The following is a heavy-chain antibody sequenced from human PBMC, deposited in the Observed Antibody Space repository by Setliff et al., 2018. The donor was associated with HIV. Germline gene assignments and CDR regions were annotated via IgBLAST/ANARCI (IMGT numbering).Heavy chain of an antibody. CDR1: GGSFSSGGYS. J-gene: IGHJ6*03. Sequence: SETLSLTCTVSGGSFSSGGYSWSWIRQLPGKGLEWIGCIYYSGSPYYNPSLKSRITISVDPSENQFYLKVSSVTAADTAVYYCARARGGCGSTSCPEAYYYYYMDVWGKGTSVTVSS. CDR3: ARARGGCGSTSCPEAYYYYYMDV. CDR2: IYYSGSP. D-gene: IGHD2-2*01. V-gene: IGHV4-39*07.